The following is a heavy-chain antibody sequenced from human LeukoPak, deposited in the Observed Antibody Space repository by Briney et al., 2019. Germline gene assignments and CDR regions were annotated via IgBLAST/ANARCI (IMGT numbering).Heavy chain of an antibody. J-gene: IGHJ4*02. Sequence: PSETLSLTCTVSGGSISSYYWSWIRQPAGKGLEWIGRIYTSGSTNYNPSLKSRVTMSVDTSKNQFSLKLSSVTAADTAVYYCARDDCSSTSCTFDYWGQGTLATVSS. CDR3: ARDDCSSTSCTFDY. CDR1: GGSISSYY. CDR2: IYTSGST. V-gene: IGHV4-4*07. D-gene: IGHD2-2*01.